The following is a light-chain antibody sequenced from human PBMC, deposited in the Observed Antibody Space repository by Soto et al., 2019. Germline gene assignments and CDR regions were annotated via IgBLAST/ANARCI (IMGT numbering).Light chain of an antibody. V-gene: IGKV3-15*01. CDR2: GAS. J-gene: IGKJ1*01. CDR1: QSVSSN. CDR3: QQYNNCPRK. Sequence: EIVMTQSPATLSVSPGERATLSCRASQSVSSNLAWYQQKPGQAPRLLIYGASTRATGIPARFSGSGSGTELTLTISSLQSEDFAVYYCQQYNNCPRKFGKGTQVDI.